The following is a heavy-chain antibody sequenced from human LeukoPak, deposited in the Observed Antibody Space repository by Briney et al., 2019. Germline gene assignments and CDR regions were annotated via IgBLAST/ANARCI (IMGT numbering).Heavy chain of an antibody. V-gene: IGHV1-2*06. J-gene: IGHJ4*02. CDR3: ASQQLQWRESYYFDD. CDR1: GYTFTGYY. D-gene: IGHD5-24*01. Sequence: ASVKVSCKASGYTFTGYYMHWVRQAPGQGLEWMGRINPNSGGTNYAQKFQGRVTMTRDASISTAYMELSRLRSDDTAVYYCASQQLQWRESYYFDDWGQGTLVTVSS. CDR2: INPNSGGT.